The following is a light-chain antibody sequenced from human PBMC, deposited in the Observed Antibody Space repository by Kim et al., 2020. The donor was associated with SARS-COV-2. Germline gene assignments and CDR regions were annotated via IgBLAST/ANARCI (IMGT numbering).Light chain of an antibody. V-gene: IGLV3-19*01. CDR2: GKN. CDR1: SLRNYY. CDR3: NSRDSTTNHLV. J-gene: IGLJ2*01. Sequence: SSELTQDPAVSVALGQTVTITCQGDSLRNYYASWYQQKPGRAPVVVIYGKNNRLSGIPDRFSGSTSGDTASLTITGAQAEDEADYYCNSRDSTTNHLVFG.